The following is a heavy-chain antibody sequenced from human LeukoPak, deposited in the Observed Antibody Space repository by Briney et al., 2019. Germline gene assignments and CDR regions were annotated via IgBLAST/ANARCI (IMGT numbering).Heavy chain of an antibody. CDR1: GGSFSGYY. J-gene: IGHJ6*02. CDR2: INHSGST. V-gene: IGHV4-34*01. CDR3: AVGADYHYGMDV. Sequence: SETPSLTCAVYGGSFSGYYWSWIRQPPGKGLEWIGEINHSGSTNYNPSLKSRVTISVDTSKNQCSLKLSSVTAADTAVYYCAVGADYHYGMDVWGQGTTVTVSS. D-gene: IGHD3-16*01.